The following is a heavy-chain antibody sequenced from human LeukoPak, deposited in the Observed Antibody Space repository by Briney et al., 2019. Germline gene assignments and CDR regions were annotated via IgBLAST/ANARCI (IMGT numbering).Heavy chain of an antibody. D-gene: IGHD4-23*01. J-gene: IGHJ5*02. V-gene: IGHV4-31*03. CDR1: GGSISSGGYY. CDR3: ARDQLRSWFDP. Sequence: SETLSLTCTVSGGSISSGGYYWSWIRQHPGKGLEWIGYIYYSGSTYYNPSLKSRVTISVDTSKNQFSLKLSSVTAADTAVYYCARDQLRSWFDPWGQGTLVIVSS. CDR2: IYYSGST.